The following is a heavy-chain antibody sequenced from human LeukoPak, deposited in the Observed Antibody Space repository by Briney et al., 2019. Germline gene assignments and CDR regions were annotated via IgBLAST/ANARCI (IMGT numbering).Heavy chain of an antibody. V-gene: IGHV3-23*01. Sequence: GGSLRLSCVGSGFTVSSYALTWVRQAPGKGLEWVSSVGGSGDVTSYADSVKGRFSMSRDNSKNTLYLQMDSLRAEDTAMYYCGRDPNGNYVGAFDLWGQGTLVTVSS. CDR1: GFTVSSYA. CDR3: GRDPNGNYVGAFDL. CDR2: VGGSGDVT. D-gene: IGHD4-17*01. J-gene: IGHJ3*01.